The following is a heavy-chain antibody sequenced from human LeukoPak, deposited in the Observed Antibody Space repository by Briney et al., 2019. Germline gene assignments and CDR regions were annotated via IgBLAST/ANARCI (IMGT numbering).Heavy chain of an antibody. CDR1: GGSISSSSYY. D-gene: IGHD3-3*01. CDR3: ARRERGITIFGVVIKNRFDP. J-gene: IGHJ5*02. CDR2: IYYSGST. Sequence: SETLSLTCTVSGGSISSSSYYWGWIRQPPGKGLEWIGSIYYSGSTYYNPSLKSRVTISVDTSKNQFSLKLSSVTAADTAVYYCARRERGITIFGVVIKNRFDPWGQGTLVTVSS. V-gene: IGHV4-39*01.